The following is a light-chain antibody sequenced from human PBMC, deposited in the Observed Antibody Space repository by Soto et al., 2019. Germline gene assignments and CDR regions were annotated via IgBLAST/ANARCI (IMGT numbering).Light chain of an antibody. V-gene: IGKV3D-20*02. CDR1: RPVVRQY. J-gene: IGKJ4*01. Sequence: EIVLTQSPDALSLSPGERVSLSCRASRPVVRQYIAWYHQKPGQAPRLLIHDAVSRATGSPDRFSGSRSGPEFTLTINSLQSEDFAIYYCQPYNNWPLTFGGGTKVDI. CDR2: DAV. CDR3: QPYNNWPLT.